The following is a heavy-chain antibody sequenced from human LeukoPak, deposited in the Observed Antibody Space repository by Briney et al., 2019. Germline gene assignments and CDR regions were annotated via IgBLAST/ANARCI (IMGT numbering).Heavy chain of an antibody. CDR1: GGSISSGGYY. D-gene: IGHD2-2*03. Sequence: NPSETLSLTCTVSGGSISSGGYYWSWIRQHPGKGLEWIGYIYYSGNTYYNPSLKSRVTISIDTSKNQFSLKLSSVTAADTAVYYCARGSPGWISWFDPWGQGTLVTVSS. CDR3: ARGSPGWISWFDP. CDR2: IYYSGNT. J-gene: IGHJ5*02. V-gene: IGHV4-31*03.